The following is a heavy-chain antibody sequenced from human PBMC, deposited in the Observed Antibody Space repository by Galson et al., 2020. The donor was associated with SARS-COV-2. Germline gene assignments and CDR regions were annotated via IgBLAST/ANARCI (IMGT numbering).Heavy chain of an antibody. J-gene: IGHJ4*02. V-gene: IGHV3-9*01. Sequence: GGSLRLSCAASGFTFDDYAMHWVRQAPGKGLEWVSGISWNSGSIGYADSVKGRFTISRDNAKNSLYLQMNSLRAEDTALYYCAKLPGGGGNYVSYWGQGTLVTVSS. CDR2: ISWNSGSI. D-gene: IGHD2-15*01. CDR1: GFTFDDYA. CDR3: AKLPGGGGNYVSY.